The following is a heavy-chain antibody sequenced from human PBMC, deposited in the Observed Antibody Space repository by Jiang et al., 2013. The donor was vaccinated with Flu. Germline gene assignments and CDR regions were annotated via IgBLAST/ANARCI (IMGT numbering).Heavy chain of an antibody. Sequence: KKPGESLRISCKGSGYSFYQLLDQLGAPDARERPGVDGRIDPSDSYTNYSPSFQGHVTISADKSISTAYLQWSSLKASDTAMYYCARQGGGYCSSTSCYIRDWAYYYYYYGMDVWGKGTTVTVSS. J-gene: IGHJ6*04. CDR3: ARQGGGYCSSTSCYIRDWAYYYYYYGMDV. CDR1: GYSFYQLL. D-gene: IGHD2-2*02. CDR2: IDPSDSYT. V-gene: IGHV5-10-1*01.